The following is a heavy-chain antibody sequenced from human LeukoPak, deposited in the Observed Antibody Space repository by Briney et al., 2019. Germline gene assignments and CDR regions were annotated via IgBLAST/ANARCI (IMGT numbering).Heavy chain of an antibody. Sequence: ASVNVSCKASGYTFTVYYMHWVRQAPGQGLEWMGWINPNSGGTNYAQKFQGRVTMTRDTSISTAYMELSRLRSDDTAVYYCARGVFSGVWLYYYYMDVWGKGTTVTVSS. D-gene: IGHD2-8*02. CDR3: ARGVFSGVWLYYYYMDV. V-gene: IGHV1-2*02. CDR1: GYTFTVYY. J-gene: IGHJ6*03. CDR2: INPNSGGT.